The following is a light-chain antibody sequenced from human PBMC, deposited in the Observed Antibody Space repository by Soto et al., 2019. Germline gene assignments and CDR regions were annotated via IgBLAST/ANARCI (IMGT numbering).Light chain of an antibody. CDR1: QSLLHSNGYNY. CDR3: IQDLQTPLT. Sequence: DIVMTQSPLSLPVTPGEPASISCRSSQSLLHSNGYNYLDWYLQKPGQSPQLLIYLGSNRASGVPDRFGCSGLGTDFTPKISRVEAEDVGVFCCIQDLQTPLTFGGGTKVEIK. V-gene: IGKV2-28*01. J-gene: IGKJ4*01. CDR2: LGS.